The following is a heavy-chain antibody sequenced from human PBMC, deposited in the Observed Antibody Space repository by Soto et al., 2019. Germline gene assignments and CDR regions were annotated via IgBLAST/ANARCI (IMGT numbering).Heavy chain of an antibody. J-gene: IGHJ5*01. CDR2: ITTGNDYI. Sequence: GGSLRLSCVASGFTLSSFSMSWVRQTPGKGLEWVSSITTGNDYISYADSVKGRFTISRDNAKNSLFLQMNSLRAEDTALYFCARDSYSSLFDSWGQGTLGTSPQ. D-gene: IGHD6-19*01. CDR1: GFTLSSFS. V-gene: IGHV3-21*01. CDR3: ARDSYSSLFDS.